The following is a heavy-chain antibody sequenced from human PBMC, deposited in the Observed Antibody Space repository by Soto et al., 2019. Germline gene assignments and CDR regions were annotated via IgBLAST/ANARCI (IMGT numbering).Heavy chain of an antibody. CDR1: GGSISSGGYY. CDR2: IYYSGST. Sequence: QVQLQESGPGLVKPSQTLSLTCTVSGGSISSGGYYWSWIRQHPGKGLEWIGYIYYSGSTYYNPCLKRRVTISVDTSKNQFSLKLSSVTAADTAVYYCARGAGNYYYYYGMDVWGQGTTVTVSS. J-gene: IGHJ6*02. V-gene: IGHV4-31*03. CDR3: ARGAGNYYYYYGMDV.